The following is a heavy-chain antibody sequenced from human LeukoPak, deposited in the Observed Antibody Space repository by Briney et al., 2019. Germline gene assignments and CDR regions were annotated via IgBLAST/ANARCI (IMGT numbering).Heavy chain of an antibody. J-gene: IGHJ3*02. CDR3: ASLPWLKDAFDI. Sequence: ASVKVSCKASGYTFTSYYMHWVRQAPGQGLEWMGIINPSGGSTSYAQKFQGRVTMTRDTSTSTVYMELSSLRSGDTAVYYCASLPWLKDAFDIWGQGTMVTVSS. D-gene: IGHD5-24*01. CDR2: INPSGGST. CDR1: GYTFTSYY. V-gene: IGHV1-46*01.